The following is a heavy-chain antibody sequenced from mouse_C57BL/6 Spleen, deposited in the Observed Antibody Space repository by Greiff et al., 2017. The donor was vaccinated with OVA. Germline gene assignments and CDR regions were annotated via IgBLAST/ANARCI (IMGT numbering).Heavy chain of an antibody. J-gene: IGHJ4*01. Sequence: EVHLVESGPELVKPGASVKMSCKASGYTFTDYTMPWVKQSHGKGLEWIGYINPNNGGTSYNQKFKGKATLTVNKSSSTAYMELRSLTSEDSAVYYCARSLIYYDCDDDAMDYWGQGTSVTVSS. CDR1: GYTFTDYT. V-gene: IGHV1-22*01. CDR3: ARSLIYYDCDDDAMDY. D-gene: IGHD2-4*01. CDR2: INPNNGGT.